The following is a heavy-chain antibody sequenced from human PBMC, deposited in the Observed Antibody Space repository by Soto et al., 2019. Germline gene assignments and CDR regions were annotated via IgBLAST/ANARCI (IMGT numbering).Heavy chain of an antibody. CDR3: ARDRFPYGSGPYYYYCIDG. Sequence: QVQLVQSGAEVKKPGSSVKVSCKASGGTFSSYAISWVRQAPGQGLEWMGGIIPIFGTANYAQKFQGRVTITADESTSTAYMELSSLSSEDRAVYYCARDRFPYGSGPYYYYCIDGWGQGTTVTVSS. V-gene: IGHV1-69*01. CDR1: GGTFSSYA. D-gene: IGHD3-10*01. J-gene: IGHJ6*02. CDR2: IIPIFGTA.